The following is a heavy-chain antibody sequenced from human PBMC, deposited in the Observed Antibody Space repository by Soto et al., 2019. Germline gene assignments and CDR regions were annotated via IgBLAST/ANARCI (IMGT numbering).Heavy chain of an antibody. CDR2: ISSSGSTI. CDR3: ARSDVVVPAAPRGRSGYFQH. J-gene: IGHJ1*01. Sequence: QVQLVESGGGLVKPGGSLRLSCAASGFTFSYYYMSWIRQAPGKGLEWVSYISSSGSTIYYAGSVKGRFTISRDNAKNSLYLQMNSLRAEDTAVYYCARSDVVVPAAPRGRSGYFQHWGQGTLVTVSS. V-gene: IGHV3-11*01. D-gene: IGHD2-2*01. CDR1: GFTFSYYY.